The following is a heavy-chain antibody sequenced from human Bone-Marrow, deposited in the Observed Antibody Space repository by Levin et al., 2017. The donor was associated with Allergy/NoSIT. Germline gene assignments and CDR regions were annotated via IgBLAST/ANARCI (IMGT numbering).Heavy chain of an antibody. CDR3: ARLLYHDCGLDV. D-gene: IGHD3-16*02. J-gene: IGHJ6*02. CDR1: GVSVSSGRYF. Sequence: SETLSLTCTVSGVSVSSGRYFWSWVRQPPGKGLEWIGCIYFSGSTNYNPSLTSRGTISVDTSKNQFSLKLTSVTAADTAVYYCARLLYHDCGLDVWGQGTTVTVSS. V-gene: IGHV4-61*01. CDR2: IYFSGST.